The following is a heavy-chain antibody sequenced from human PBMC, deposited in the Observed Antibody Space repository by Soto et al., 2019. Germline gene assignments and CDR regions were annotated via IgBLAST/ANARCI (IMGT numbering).Heavy chain of an antibody. Sequence: ASVKVSCKASGYTLTGYYMPWVRQAPVQGLEWMGWINPNSGGPNYAQKFQGWVTMTRDTSISTAYMELSRLRSDDTAVYYCARSLRHYDILTGLYYYYGMDVWGQGTTVTVSS. D-gene: IGHD3-9*01. V-gene: IGHV1-2*04. CDR3: ARSLRHYDILTGLYYYYGMDV. J-gene: IGHJ6*02. CDR2: INPNSGGP. CDR1: GYTLTGYY.